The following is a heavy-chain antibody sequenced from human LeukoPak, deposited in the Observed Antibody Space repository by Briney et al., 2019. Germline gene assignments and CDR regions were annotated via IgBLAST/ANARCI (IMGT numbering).Heavy chain of an antibody. V-gene: IGHV4-39*01. CDR1: GGSISGSGYY. CDR3: ARQDYADAFYN. CDR2: VLYTGIT. J-gene: IGHJ4*02. Sequence: SETLSLTGTVSGGSISGSGYYWGWVRQPPGKGLEWIGSVLYTGITNYNPSLKSRLSISVDMSKTQFSLRLSSVTAADTAVYYCARQDYADAFYNWGQGTLVTVSS. D-gene: IGHD4-17*01.